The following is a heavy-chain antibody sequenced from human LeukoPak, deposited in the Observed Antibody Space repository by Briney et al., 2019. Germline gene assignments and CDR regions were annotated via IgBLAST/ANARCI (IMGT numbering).Heavy chain of an antibody. J-gene: IGHJ3*02. CDR3: ATSSTTVTTDAFDI. D-gene: IGHD4-17*01. V-gene: IGHV4-59*11. CDR1: GGSISSHY. Sequence: SETLSCTCTVSGGSISSHYWSWIRQPPGKGREWSGHIYYSGSTNYNPSLKRRVTISADTSKNQFSLKLSSVTAADTAVYYCATSSTTVTTDAFDIWGQGTMVTVSS. CDR2: IYYSGST.